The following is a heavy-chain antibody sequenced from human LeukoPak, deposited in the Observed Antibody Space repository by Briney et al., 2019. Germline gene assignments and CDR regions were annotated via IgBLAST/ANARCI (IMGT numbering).Heavy chain of an antibody. Sequence: PSETLSLTCAVYGGSFSGYYWSWIRHPPGKGLEWIGEINHSGSTNYNPSLKSRVTISVDTSKSQFSLKLSSVTAADTAVYYCGSRNIAADWFDPWGQGTLVTVSS. CDR2: INHSGST. D-gene: IGHD6-13*01. V-gene: IGHV4-34*01. CDR3: GSRNIAADWFDP. J-gene: IGHJ5*02. CDR1: GGSFSGYY.